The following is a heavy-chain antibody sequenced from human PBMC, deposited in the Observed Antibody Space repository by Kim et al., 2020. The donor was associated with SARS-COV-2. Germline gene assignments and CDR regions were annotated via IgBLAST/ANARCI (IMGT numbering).Heavy chain of an antibody. CDR2: IDPSDSYT. V-gene: IGHV5-10-1*01. Sequence: GESLKISCKGSGYSFTSYWISWVRQMPGKGLEWMGRIDPSDSYTNYSPSFQGHVTISADKSISTAYLQWSSLKASDTAMYYCARLGWLEVLPTHYYYGMDVWGQGTTVTVSS. CDR3: ARLGWLEVLPTHYYYGMDV. D-gene: IGHD2-15*01. CDR1: GYSFTSYW. J-gene: IGHJ6*02.